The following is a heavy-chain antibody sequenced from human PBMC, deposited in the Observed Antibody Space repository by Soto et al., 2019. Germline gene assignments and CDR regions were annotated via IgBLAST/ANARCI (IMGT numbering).Heavy chain of an antibody. CDR2: IYYSGST. J-gene: IGHJ6*02. CDR1: GGSISSYY. CDR3: ARDRRYYYDSSGYYLDVPDYGMDV. D-gene: IGHD3-22*01. V-gene: IGHV4-59*01. Sequence: ETLSLTCTVSGGSISSYYWSWIRQPPGKGLEWIGYIYYSGSTNYNPSLKSRVTISVDTSKNQFSLKLSSVTAADTTVYYCARDRRYYYDSSGYYLDVPDYGMDVWGQGTTVTVSS.